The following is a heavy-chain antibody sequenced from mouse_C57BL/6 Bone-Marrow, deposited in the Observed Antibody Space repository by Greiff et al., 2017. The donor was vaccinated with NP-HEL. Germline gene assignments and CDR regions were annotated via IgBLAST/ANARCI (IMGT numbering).Heavy chain of an antibody. CDR2: IDPENGDT. Sequence: EVKLMESGAELVRPGASVKLSCTASGFNIKDDYMHWVKQRPEQGLEWIGWIDPENGDTEYASKFQGKATITADTSSNTAYLQLSSLTSEDTAVYYCTATYDYDNYFDYWGQGTTLTVSS. CDR1: GFNIKDDY. D-gene: IGHD2-4*01. J-gene: IGHJ2*01. CDR3: TATYDYDNYFDY. V-gene: IGHV14-4*01.